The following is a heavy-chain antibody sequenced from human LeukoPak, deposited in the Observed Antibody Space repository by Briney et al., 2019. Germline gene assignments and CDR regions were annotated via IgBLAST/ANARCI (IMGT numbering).Heavy chain of an antibody. V-gene: IGHV3-21*01. CDR1: GFTFSSYS. CDR3: ARDPHPPTYYYDSSGYAASDY. Sequence: PGGSLRLSCAASGFTFSSYSMNWVRQAPGKGLEWVSSISSSSSYTYYADSVKGRFTISRDNAKNSLYLQMNSLRAEDTAVYYCARDPHPPTYYYDSSGYAASDYWGQGTLVTVSS. CDR2: ISSSSSYT. D-gene: IGHD3-22*01. J-gene: IGHJ4*02.